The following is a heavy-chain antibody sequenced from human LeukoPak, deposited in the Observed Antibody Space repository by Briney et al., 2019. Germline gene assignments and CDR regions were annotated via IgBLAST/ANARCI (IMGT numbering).Heavy chain of an antibody. CDR2: INAGNGNT. V-gene: IGHV1-3*01. Sequence: ASVKVSCKASGYTFTSYAMHWVRQAPGQRLDWMGWINAGNGNTKYSQKFQGRVTITRDTSASTAYMELSSLRSEDTAVFFWERRSYDILTGYYTLDYWGQGTLVTVSS. CDR1: GYTFTSYA. D-gene: IGHD3-9*01. J-gene: IGHJ4*02. CDR3: ERRSYDILTGYYTLDY.